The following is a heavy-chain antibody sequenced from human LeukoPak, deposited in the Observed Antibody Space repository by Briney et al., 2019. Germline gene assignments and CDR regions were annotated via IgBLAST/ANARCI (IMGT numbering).Heavy chain of an antibody. D-gene: IGHD3-22*01. CDR3: ARRGVYYDSSGYYGY. V-gene: IGHV3-30*04. J-gene: IGHJ4*02. CDR1: GFTFSSYA. Sequence: PGGSLRLSYAASGFTFSSYAMHWVRQAPGKGLEWVAVISYDGSNKYYADSVKGRFTISRDNAKNSVYLQMNSLRAEDTAVYYCARRGVYYDSSGYYGYWGQGTLVTVSS. CDR2: ISYDGSNK.